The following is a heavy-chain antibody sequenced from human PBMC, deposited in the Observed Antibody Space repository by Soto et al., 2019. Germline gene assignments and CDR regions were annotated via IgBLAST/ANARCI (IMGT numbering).Heavy chain of an antibody. CDR1: GFTFSSYA. J-gene: IGHJ4*02. CDR2: ISSNGGST. CDR3: VKDLGYDFWSGAYFDY. Sequence: GGSLRLSCSASGFTFSSYAMHWVRQAPGKGLEYVSAISSNGGSTYYADSVKGRFTISRDNSKNTLYLQMSSLRAEDTAVYYCVKDLGYDFWSGAYFDYWGQETLVTVSS. V-gene: IGHV3-64D*06. D-gene: IGHD3-3*01.